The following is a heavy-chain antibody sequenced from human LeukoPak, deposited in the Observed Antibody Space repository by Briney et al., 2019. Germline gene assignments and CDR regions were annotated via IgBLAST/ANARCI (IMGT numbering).Heavy chain of an antibody. CDR2: IKQDGSEN. CDR1: GFTFSSYR. D-gene: IGHD6-13*01. Sequence: GGSLRLSCAASGFTFSSYRMSCLRQAPGKGLEWVANIKQDGSENYYVDSVKGRFTIPRDNAKNSLYLQMNSLRAEDTAVYYCARGTIAAAGYYYFDYWGQGTQVTVSS. V-gene: IGHV3-7*04. CDR3: ARGTIAAAGYYYFDY. J-gene: IGHJ4*02.